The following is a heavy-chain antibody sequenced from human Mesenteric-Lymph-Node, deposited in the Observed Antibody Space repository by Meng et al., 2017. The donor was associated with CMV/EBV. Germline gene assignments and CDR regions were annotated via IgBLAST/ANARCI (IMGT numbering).Heavy chain of an antibody. CDR3: AREGRFSHHGASDL. CDR1: GFTFSDYY. D-gene: IGHD3-10*01. V-gene: IGHV3-11*01. J-gene: IGHJ3*01. CDR2: ISSSGSTI. Sequence: GESLKISCAASGFTFSDYYMSWIRQAPGKGLEWVSYISSSGSTIYYADSVKGRFTISRDNDRTSLYLQVNSLRAEDTAIYYCAREGRFSHHGASDLWGQGTMVTVSS.